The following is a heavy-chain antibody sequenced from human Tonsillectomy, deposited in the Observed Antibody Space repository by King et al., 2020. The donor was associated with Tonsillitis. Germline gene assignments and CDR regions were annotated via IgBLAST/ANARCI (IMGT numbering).Heavy chain of an antibody. CDR1: GYTFTGYY. Sequence: QLVQSGAEVKKPGASVKVSCKASGYTFTGYYMHWVRQAPGQGLEWMGWINPSSGGTNYAQKFQGRVTMTRDTSISTAYMELNRLRSDDTAGYYCASDPIVVVVAATGSNWFDPWGQGTLVTVSS. J-gene: IGHJ5*02. V-gene: IGHV1-2*02. D-gene: IGHD2-15*01. CDR3: ASDPIVVVVAATGSNWFDP. CDR2: INPSSGGT.